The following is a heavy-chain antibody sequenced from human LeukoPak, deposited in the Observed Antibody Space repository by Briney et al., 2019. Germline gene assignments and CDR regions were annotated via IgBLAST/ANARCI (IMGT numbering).Heavy chain of an antibody. D-gene: IGHD6-13*01. CDR2: IYYSGST. Sequence: SETLSLTCTVSGGSISSYYWSWIRQPPGKGLEWIGYIYYSGSTNYNPSLKSRVTISVDTSKNQFSLKLSSVTAADTAVYYCARVNSRIAAAGTYRYFDYRGQGTLVTVSS. CDR1: GGSISSYY. V-gene: IGHV4-59*01. J-gene: IGHJ4*02. CDR3: ARVNSRIAAAGTYRYFDY.